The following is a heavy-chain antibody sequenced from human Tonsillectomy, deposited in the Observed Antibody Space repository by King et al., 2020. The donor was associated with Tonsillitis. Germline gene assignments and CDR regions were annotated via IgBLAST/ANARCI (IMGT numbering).Heavy chain of an antibody. J-gene: IGHJ6*02. CDR3: ASTVTVIDMEETKTDYHSGMDV. CDR1: GGSFNSYA. D-gene: IGHD2-21*01. CDR2: FIPILDRA. V-gene: IGHV1-69*09. Sequence: VQLVQSGAEVKKPGASVKVSCQASGGSFNSYAISWVRQAPGQGLEWMGRFIPILDRANYAQRFQGRVTITADQPTSTAYMELSSLRAEDTAVYYCASTVTVIDMEETKTDYHSGMDVGGQGTTVTVPS.